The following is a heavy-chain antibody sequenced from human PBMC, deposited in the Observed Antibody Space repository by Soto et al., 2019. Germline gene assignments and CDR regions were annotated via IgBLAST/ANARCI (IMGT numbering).Heavy chain of an antibody. V-gene: IGHV4-30-2*01. CDR3: AKDGLGWSSSLNVREKFDP. D-gene: IGHD6-13*01. J-gene: IGHJ5*02. Sequence: SETLSLTCTVSGCSINSGGYSWTWIRQPPGKGLEWIGFIYHTGTTYYNPSLKSRVTISVDRSKNQFSLKLNSVTAADTAVYYCAKDGLGWSSSLNVREKFDPWGQGTLVTVSS. CDR1: GCSINSGGYS. CDR2: IYHTGTT.